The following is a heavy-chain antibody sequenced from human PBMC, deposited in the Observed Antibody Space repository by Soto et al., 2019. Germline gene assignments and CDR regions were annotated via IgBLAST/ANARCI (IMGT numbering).Heavy chain of an antibody. J-gene: IGHJ4*02. CDR3: ARRLDNTLDF. CDR2: IYPHDSDT. CDR1: GYNFATYW. V-gene: IGHV5-51*01. D-gene: IGHD1-20*01. Sequence: GESLKISCKGSGYNFATYWIGWVRQMPGKGLEWMGIIYPHDSDTRYSPSFQGQVTISADKSISTAYLQWSSLKASDTAIYYCARRLDNTLDFWGPGTLVTVSS.